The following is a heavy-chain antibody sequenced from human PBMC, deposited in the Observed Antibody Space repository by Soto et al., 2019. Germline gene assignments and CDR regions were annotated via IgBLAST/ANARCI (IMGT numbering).Heavy chain of an antibody. CDR2: IWNDGTKK. V-gene: IGHV3-33*01. CDR3: VRGIPSQYSSDWLYWYFDL. Sequence: ESGGGVVQPGRSLRLSCAASGFVYSNYAMHWVRLSPGKGLEWVALIWNDGTKKYYMDSVKGRFIISRDNSLKTLHLQMDSLRAEDAAVYFCVRGIPSQYSSDWLYWYFDLWGRGTQVTVSA. D-gene: IGHD2-21*01. CDR1: GFVYSNYA. J-gene: IGHJ2*01.